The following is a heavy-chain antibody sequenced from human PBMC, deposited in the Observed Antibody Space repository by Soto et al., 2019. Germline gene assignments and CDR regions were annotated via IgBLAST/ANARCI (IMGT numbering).Heavy chain of an antibody. CDR2: IYYSGYT. D-gene: IGHD3-16*01. J-gene: IGHJ6*02. Sequence: QLQLQESGPGLVKPSETLSLTCTVSGGSISSSSYYWGWIRQPPGKGLEWIGSIYYSGYTYYNPSLKSRVTISVDTSKNQFSLKLSSVTAADTAVYYCARHNGPLYVGYYYDMYVWGQGTTITVSS. V-gene: IGHV4-39*01. CDR1: GGSISSSSYY. CDR3: ARHNGPLYVGYYYDMYV.